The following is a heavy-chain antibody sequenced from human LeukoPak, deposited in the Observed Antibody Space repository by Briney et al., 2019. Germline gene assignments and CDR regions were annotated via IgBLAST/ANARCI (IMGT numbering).Heavy chain of an antibody. Sequence: GESLKISCKGSGYSFTSYWIGWVRLMPGKGLEWMGIIYPGDSDTRYSPSFQGQVTISADKSISTAYLQWSSLKASDTAMYYCARQGGYYDSSGYYTYWGQGTLVTVSS. CDR2: IYPGDSDT. D-gene: IGHD3-22*01. J-gene: IGHJ4*02. CDR3: ARQGGYYDSSGYYTY. V-gene: IGHV5-51*01. CDR1: GYSFTSYW.